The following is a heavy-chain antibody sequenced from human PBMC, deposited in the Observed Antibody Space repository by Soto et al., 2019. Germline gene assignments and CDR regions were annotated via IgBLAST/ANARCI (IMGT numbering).Heavy chain of an antibody. CDR2: IYPGDSDT. CDR3: ARQGHYYYDSSGYYPGAAFDI. Sequence: HGESLKISCKGSGYSFTSYWIGWVRQMPGKGLEWMGIIYPGDSDTRYSPSFQGQVTISADKSISTAYLQWSSLKASDTAMYYCARQGHYYYDSSGYYPGAAFDIWGQGTMVTVSS. CDR1: GYSFTSYW. D-gene: IGHD3-22*01. V-gene: IGHV5-51*01. J-gene: IGHJ3*02.